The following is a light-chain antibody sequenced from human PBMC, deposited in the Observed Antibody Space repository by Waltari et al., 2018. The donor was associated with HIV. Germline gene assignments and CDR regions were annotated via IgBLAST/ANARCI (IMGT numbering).Light chain of an antibody. J-gene: IGLJ2*01. CDR1: SSDISTYDF. Sequence: QSALTQPASVSGSPGQWIPLSCSGTSSDISTYDFVSWYQKHPAKAPKLLIYDVTARPSGVARRFSGSKSGSTASLTISSIQADDEADYYCSSYTTSNTVVFGPGTKLSVL. CDR3: SSYTTSNTVV. CDR2: DVT. V-gene: IGLV2-14*03.